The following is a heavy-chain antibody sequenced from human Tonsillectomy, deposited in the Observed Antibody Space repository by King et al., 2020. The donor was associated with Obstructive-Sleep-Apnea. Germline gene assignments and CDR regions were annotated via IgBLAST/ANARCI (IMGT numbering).Heavy chain of an antibody. D-gene: IGHD3-3*01. V-gene: IGHV3-15*01. CDR3: TTGSISVY. Sequence: VQLVESGGGLVKPGGSLRLSCAGSGFSFTNAYMNWVRQAPGKGLEWAGRIKTKADGGTTDYPAPVKGRFTISRDDSKNTLYLQMNSLKAEDTAVYYCTTGSISVYWGHGTLVTVSS. CDR1: GFSFTNAY. CDR2: IKTKADGGTT. J-gene: IGHJ4*01.